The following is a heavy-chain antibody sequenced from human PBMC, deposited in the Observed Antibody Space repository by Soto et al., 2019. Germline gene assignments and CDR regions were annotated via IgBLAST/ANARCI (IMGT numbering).Heavy chain of an antibody. V-gene: IGHV4-59*08. Sequence: TLSLTCTVSGGSISSYYWSWIRQPPGKGLEWIGYIYYSGSTNYNPSLKSRVTISVDTSKNQFSLKLSSVTAADTAVYYCARQTGTTGEPYYFDYWGQGTLVTVSS. CDR1: GGSISSYY. CDR2: IYYSGST. CDR3: ARQTGTTGEPYYFDY. D-gene: IGHD1-7*01. J-gene: IGHJ4*02.